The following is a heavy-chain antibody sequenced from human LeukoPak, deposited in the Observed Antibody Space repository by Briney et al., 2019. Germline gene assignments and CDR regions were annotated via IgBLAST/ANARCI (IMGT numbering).Heavy chain of an antibody. CDR2: IDPSDSYT. CDR3: ARSKAVDF. V-gene: IGHV5-10-1*01. J-gene: IGHJ4*02. CDR1: GYNFRSYW. Sequence: GESLRISFKGSGYNFRSYWINWVRPMPGKGLEWMGTIDPSDSYTDYSPSFQGHVTITADKSINTAYLQWSSLRASDTAIYYCARSKAVDFWGQGTLVTVSS.